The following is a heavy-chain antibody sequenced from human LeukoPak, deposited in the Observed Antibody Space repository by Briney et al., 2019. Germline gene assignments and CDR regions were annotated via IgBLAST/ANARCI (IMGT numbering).Heavy chain of an antibody. CDR1: GGSFSGYY. V-gene: IGHV4-34*01. J-gene: IGHJ6*03. D-gene: IGHD2-15*01. Sequence: KSSETLSLSCAVYGGSFSGYYWSWIRQPPGKGLEWIGEINHSGSTSYNPSLKSRVTISVDTSKNQLSMKLSSVTAADTAVYYCAREPRYCSGTNCYRGGYMYVWGKGTTVTVSS. CDR3: AREPRYCSGTNCYRGGYMYV. CDR2: INHSGST.